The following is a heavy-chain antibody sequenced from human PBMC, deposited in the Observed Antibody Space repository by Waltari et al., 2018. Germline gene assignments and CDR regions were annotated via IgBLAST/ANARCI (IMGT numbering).Heavy chain of an antibody. V-gene: IGHV7-4-1*02. J-gene: IGHJ6*02. CDR2: INTNTGNP. CDR3: ASNPHRGYSKGVLAYGMDV. Sequence: QAPGQGLEWMGWINTNTGNPTYAQGFTGRFVFSLDTSVSTAYLQISSLKAEDTAVYYCASNPHRGYSKGVLAYGMDVWGQGTTVTVSS. D-gene: IGHD4-4*01.